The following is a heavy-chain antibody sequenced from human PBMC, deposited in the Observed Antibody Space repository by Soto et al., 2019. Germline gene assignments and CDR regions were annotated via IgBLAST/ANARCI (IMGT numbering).Heavy chain of an antibody. CDR1: GGSITSSGSA. CDR3: ARHIHKQGLEYHFAS. Sequence: SETLSLTCNASGGSITSSGSAWGWIRQSPGKGLEWIGTIDYSGNIYYIPSLKSRITISVDTSKNQISLKLSSVTAADTAVYYCARHIHKQGLEYHFASWGQGTLVTVSS. J-gene: IGHJ4*02. D-gene: IGHD2-2*01. CDR2: IDYSGNI. V-gene: IGHV4-39*01.